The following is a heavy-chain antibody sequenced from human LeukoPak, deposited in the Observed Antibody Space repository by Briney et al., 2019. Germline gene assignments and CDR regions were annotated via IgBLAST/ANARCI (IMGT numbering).Heavy chain of an antibody. CDR3: ATDRKTPMVRGVIEGGRYYYYGMDV. D-gene: IGHD3-10*01. Sequence: GASVKVSCKASGYTFTGYYMHWVRQAPGQGLEWMGWINPNSGGTNYAQKFQGRVTMTRDTSISTAYMELSRLRSDDTAVYYCATDRKTPMVRGVIEGGRYYYYGMDVWGQGTTVTVSS. V-gene: IGHV1-2*02. CDR1: GYTFTGYY. J-gene: IGHJ6*02. CDR2: INPNSGGT.